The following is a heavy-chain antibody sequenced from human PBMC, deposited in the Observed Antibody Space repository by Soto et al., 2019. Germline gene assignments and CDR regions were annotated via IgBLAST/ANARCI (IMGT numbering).Heavy chain of an antibody. CDR1: GFTFSSYG. V-gene: IGHV3-33*01. J-gene: IGHJ4*02. Sequence: QVQLVESGGGVVQPGRSLRLSCAASGFTFSSYGMHWVRQAPGKGLEWVAVIWYDGSNKYYADSVKGRFTISRDNSKNTLYLQMNSLRAEDTAVYYCADLVGAVDYWGQGTLVTVSS. CDR3: ADLVGAVDY. CDR2: IWYDGSNK. D-gene: IGHD1-26*01.